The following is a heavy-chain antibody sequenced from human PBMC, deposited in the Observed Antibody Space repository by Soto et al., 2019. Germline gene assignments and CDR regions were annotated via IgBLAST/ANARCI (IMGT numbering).Heavy chain of an antibody. D-gene: IGHD3-10*01. CDR1: GFSISSNY. J-gene: IGHJ4*02. Sequence: EVQLVETGGGLIQPGGSPRLSCAASGFSISSNYVTWVRQAPGKGLEWVSLLYSGGTSYYADSVKGRLTISRDNSKNTLFLQMNRLKTEDTAVYYCARGQQGYTIRGVQGFDYWGQGTLVTVSS. V-gene: IGHV3-53*02. CDR3: ARGQQGYTIRGVQGFDY. CDR2: LYSGGTS.